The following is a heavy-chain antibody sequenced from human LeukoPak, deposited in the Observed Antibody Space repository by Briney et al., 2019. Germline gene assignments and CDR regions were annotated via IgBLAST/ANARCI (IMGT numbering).Heavy chain of an antibody. V-gene: IGHV4-34*01. Sequence: PSETLSLTCAVYGGSFSGYYWSWIRQPPGKGLEWIGEIHHSGGTSYNPSLKSRVTISLDTSKNQFSLRLNSVTAADTAVYYCARGVLRYYYFDYWGQGTLVTVSS. CDR2: IHHSGGT. CDR1: GGSFSGYY. J-gene: IGHJ4*02. CDR3: ARGVLRYYYFDY. D-gene: IGHD1-26*01.